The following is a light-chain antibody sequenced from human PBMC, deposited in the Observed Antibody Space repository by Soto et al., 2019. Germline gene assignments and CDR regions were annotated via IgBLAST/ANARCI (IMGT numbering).Light chain of an antibody. CDR3: PQDYNYPFT. CDR2: AAS. V-gene: IGKV1-6*01. Sequence: AIRMTQSPSSLSASVGDRVTITCRASQGIRNDLGWYQQKPGKAPKLLIYAASSLQSGLPSRFSGSGSGTDFTLTISSVHPEDFATYYCPQDYNYPFTFGPGTKVDIK. CDR1: QGIRND. J-gene: IGKJ3*01.